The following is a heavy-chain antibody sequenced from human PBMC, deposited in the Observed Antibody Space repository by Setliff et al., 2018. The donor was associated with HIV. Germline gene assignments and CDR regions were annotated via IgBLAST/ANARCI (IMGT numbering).Heavy chain of an antibody. D-gene: IGHD4-17*01. CDR2: ISNSGTTI. Sequence: GESLKISCAASGFTFSDYYMTWVRQAPGKGLEWLSCISNSGTTIYYADSVKGRFAISRDNAKSSLFLQMNSLRAEDTAVYYCVKFDYGGKSGYFHHWGQGTLVTVSS. CDR1: GFTFSDYY. CDR3: VKFDYGGKSGYFHH. J-gene: IGHJ1*01. V-gene: IGHV3-11*04.